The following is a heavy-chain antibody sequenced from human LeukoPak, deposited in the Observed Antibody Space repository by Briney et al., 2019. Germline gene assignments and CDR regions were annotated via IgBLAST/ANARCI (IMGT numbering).Heavy chain of an antibody. Sequence: ASVKVSCKASGYTFTGYYMHWVRQAPGQGLEWMGWINPNSGGTNYAQKFQGRVTMTRDTSISTAYMELSRVTSDDTALYYCAREAISGSYIGYWGQGTLVAVSS. D-gene: IGHD1-26*01. V-gene: IGHV1-2*02. CDR2: INPNSGGT. J-gene: IGHJ4*02. CDR3: AREAISGSYIGY. CDR1: GYTFTGYY.